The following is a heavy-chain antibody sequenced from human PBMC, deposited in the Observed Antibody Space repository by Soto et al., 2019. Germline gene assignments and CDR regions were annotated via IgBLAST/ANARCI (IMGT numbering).Heavy chain of an antibody. Sequence: QVQLVESGGGVVQPGRSLRLSCAASGFTFSSYGMHWVRQAPGKGLEWVGVIWYDGSDEYYADSVKGRFTISRDSSKSTAYLQMNNLRAEDTAVYYCARGNPPTQLRDYFDYWGQGTLVTVSS. D-gene: IGHD2-2*01. CDR1: GFTFSSYG. CDR2: IWYDGSDE. J-gene: IGHJ4*02. CDR3: ARGNPPTQLRDYFDY. V-gene: IGHV3-33*01.